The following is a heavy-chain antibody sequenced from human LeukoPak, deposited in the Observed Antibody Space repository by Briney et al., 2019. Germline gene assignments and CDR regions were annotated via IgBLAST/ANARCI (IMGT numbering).Heavy chain of an antibody. J-gene: IGHJ4*02. V-gene: IGHV3-48*02. CDR1: GFTFSSYS. D-gene: IGHD3-22*01. CDR2: ISSSSSTI. CDR3: ARGSYYYDSSGYPGRGY. Sequence: RGSLRLSCAASGFTFSSYSMNWVCQAPGKGLEWVSYISSSSSTIYYADSVKGRFTISRDNAKNSLYLQMNSLRDEDTAVYYCARGSYYYDSSGYPGRGYWGQGTLVTVSS.